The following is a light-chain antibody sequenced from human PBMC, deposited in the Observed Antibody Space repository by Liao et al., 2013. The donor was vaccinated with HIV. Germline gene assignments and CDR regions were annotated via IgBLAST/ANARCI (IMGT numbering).Light chain of an antibody. Sequence: SYMLTQPPSVSVAPGATATITCGGDNIGGRSVHWYQHKAGQAPHLVISYDNDRPSGIPARFSGSNSGNTATLTISRVEPGDEADYYCQLWDSSSDHPYVFGTGTQVTVL. V-gene: IGLV3-21*01. CDR3: QLWDSSSDHPYV. CDR1: NIGGRS. CDR2: YDN. J-gene: IGLJ1*01.